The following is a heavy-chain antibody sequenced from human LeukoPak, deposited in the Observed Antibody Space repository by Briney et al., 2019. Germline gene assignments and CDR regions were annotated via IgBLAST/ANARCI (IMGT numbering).Heavy chain of an antibody. CDR3: ASGKARYFDSYYYYYGMDV. CDR2: IIPILGIA. CDR1: GGTFSSYA. Sequence: ASVKVSCKASGGTFSSYAISWVRQAPGQGLEWMGRIIPILGIANYAQKFQGRVTITADKSTSTAYMELSSLRSEDTAVYYCASGKARYFDSYYYYYGMDVWGQGTTVTVSS. V-gene: IGHV1-69*04. D-gene: IGHD3-9*01. J-gene: IGHJ6*02.